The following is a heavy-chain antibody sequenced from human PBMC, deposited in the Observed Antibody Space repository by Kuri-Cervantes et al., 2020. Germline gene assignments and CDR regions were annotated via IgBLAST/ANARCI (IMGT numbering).Heavy chain of an antibody. J-gene: IGHJ4*02. D-gene: IGHD2-8*01. CDR1: GYTFTGYY. CDR2: INPNSGGT. CDR3: ARIVPVMGGHFDY. V-gene: IGHV1-2*02. Sequence: ASVKVSCKASGYTFTGYYMHWVRQAPGQGLEWMGWINPNSGGTNYAQKFQGRVTMTRDTSISTAYMELSRLRSDDTAVYYCARIVPVMGGHFDYWGQGTLVTVSS.